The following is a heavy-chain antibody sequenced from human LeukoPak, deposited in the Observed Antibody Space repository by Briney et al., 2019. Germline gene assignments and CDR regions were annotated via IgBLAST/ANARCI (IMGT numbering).Heavy chain of an antibody. V-gene: IGHV4-39*01. D-gene: IGHD3-22*01. Sequence: PSETLSLTCTVSGGSISSSSYYWGWIRQPPGKGLEWIGSIYYSGSTYYNPSLKSRVTISVDMSKNQFSLKLSSVTAADTAVYYCARQRKGAYYYDSSVPFDYWGQGTLVTVSS. J-gene: IGHJ4*02. CDR3: ARQRKGAYYYDSSVPFDY. CDR1: GGSISSSSYY. CDR2: IYYSGST.